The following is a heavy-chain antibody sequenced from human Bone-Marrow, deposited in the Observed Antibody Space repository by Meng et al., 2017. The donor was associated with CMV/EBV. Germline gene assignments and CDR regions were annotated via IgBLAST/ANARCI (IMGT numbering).Heavy chain of an antibody. CDR1: GYTFTSYY. J-gene: IGHJ4*02. CDR3: ARDSRRFLEWFGSFRHKSAYDY. V-gene: IGHV1-46*01. CDR2: INPSGGST. D-gene: IGHD3-3*01. Sequence: ASVKVSCKASGYTFTSYYMHWVRQAPGQGLEWMGIINPSGGSTSYAQKFQGRVTMTRDTSTSTVYMELSSLRSEDTAVYYCARDSRRFLEWFGSFRHKSAYDYWGQGTLVTASS.